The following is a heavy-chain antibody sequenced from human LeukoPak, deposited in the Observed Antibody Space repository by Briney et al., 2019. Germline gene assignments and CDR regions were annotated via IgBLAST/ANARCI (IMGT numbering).Heavy chain of an antibody. D-gene: IGHD6-13*01. V-gene: IGHV4-34*01. Sequence: SETLSLTCAVYGGSFSGYYWSWIRQPAGKGLEWIGEMNHSGSTNYNPSLKSRVTLSVDTSKNQSSLKLSPLTAADTAVYCCARAGQQQLRPIDYWGQGTLVTVSS. CDR3: ARAGQQQLRPIDY. CDR1: GGSFSGYY. CDR2: MNHSGST. J-gene: IGHJ4*02.